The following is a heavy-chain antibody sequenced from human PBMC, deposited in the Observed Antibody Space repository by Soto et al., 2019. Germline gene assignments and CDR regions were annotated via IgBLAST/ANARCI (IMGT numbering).Heavy chain of an antibody. CDR1: GGTFSSYT. J-gene: IGHJ4*02. CDR3: AGYCSGGSCYSDY. D-gene: IGHD2-15*01. V-gene: IGHV1-69*02. CDR2: IIPILGIA. Sequence: QVQLVQSGAEVKKPGSSVKVSCKASGGTFSSYTISWVRQAPGQGLEWMGRIIPILGIANYAQKFQGRVTITADKSTRTAYMELSSLRSEDTAVYYCAGYCSGGSCYSDYWGQGTLVTVSS.